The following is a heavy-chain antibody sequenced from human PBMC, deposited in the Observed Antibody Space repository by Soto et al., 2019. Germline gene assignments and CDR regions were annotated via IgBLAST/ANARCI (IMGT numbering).Heavy chain of an antibody. CDR3: AKEGRPGLGGYINYGMDV. D-gene: IGHD5-12*01. V-gene: IGHV3-23*01. Sequence: HPGGSLRLSCAASGFTFSSYAMSWVRQAPGKGLEWVSAISGSGGSTYYADSVKGRFTISRDNSKNTLYLQMNSLRAEDTAVYYCAKEGRPGLGGYINYGMDVWGQGTTVTVSS. CDR1: GFTFSSYA. J-gene: IGHJ6*02. CDR2: ISGSGGST.